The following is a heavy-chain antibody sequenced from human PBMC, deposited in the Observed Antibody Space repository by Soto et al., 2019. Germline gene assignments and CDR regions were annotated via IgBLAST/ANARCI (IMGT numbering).Heavy chain of an antibody. CDR3: ARERICVEGPGDGFCFRGMDV. CDR2: INHSGST. D-gene: IGHD2-15*01. CDR1: GGSFSGYY. J-gene: IGHJ6*02. Sequence: SETLSLTCAVYGGSFSGYYWSWIRQPPGKGLEWIGEINHSGSTNYNPSLKSRVTISVDTSKNQFSLKLSSVTAADTAVYYCARERICVEGPGDGFCFRGMDVWGQGTTVTVSS. V-gene: IGHV4-34*01.